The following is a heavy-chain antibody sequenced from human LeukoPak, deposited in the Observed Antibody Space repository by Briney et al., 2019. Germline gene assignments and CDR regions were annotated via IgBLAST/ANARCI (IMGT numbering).Heavy chain of an antibody. CDR3: ARAPYSRNRAFDI. CDR1: GFTVSSNY. D-gene: IGHD6-13*01. V-gene: IGHV4-34*01. J-gene: IGHJ3*02. Sequence: PGGSLRLSCAASGFTVSSNYMSWVRQAPGKGLEWIGEINHSGSTNYNPSLKSRVTISVDTSKNQFSLKLSSVTAADTAVYYCARAPYSRNRAFDIWGQGTMVTVSS. CDR2: INHSGST.